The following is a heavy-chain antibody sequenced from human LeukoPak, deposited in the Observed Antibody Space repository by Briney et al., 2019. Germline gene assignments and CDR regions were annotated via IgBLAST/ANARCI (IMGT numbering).Heavy chain of an antibody. J-gene: IGHJ3*02. CDR3: AKLANWGPFDAFDI. D-gene: IGHD7-27*01. V-gene: IGHV3-23*01. CDR2: ISASRDIT. CDR1: GFNYSSYT. Sequence: PGGSLRLSCAASGFNYSSYTMNWVRQAPGMGLEWLSYISASRDITYYADSVKGRFTISRDNSKNTLYLQMNSLRADDTAVYYCAKLANWGPFDAFDIWGQGTMVTVSS.